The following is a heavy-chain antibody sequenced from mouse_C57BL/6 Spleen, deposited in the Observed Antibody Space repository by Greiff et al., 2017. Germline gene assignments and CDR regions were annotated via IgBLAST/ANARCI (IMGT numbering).Heavy chain of an antibody. Sequence: VQLQQSGPELVKPGASVKISCKASGYAFSSSWMHWVKQRPGKGLEWIGRIYPGDGDTNYNGKFKGKATLTADKSSSTAYMQLSSLTSEDSAVYFGARGGNYGAMDVWGQGTSVTVSS. V-gene: IGHV1-82*01. CDR2: IYPGDGDT. D-gene: IGHD1-1*02. J-gene: IGHJ4*01. CDR3: ARGGNYGAMDV. CDR1: GYAFSSSW.